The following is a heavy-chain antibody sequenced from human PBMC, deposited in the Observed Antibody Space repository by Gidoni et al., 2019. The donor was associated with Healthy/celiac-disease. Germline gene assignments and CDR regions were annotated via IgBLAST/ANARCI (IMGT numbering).Heavy chain of an antibody. V-gene: IGHV1-69*01. CDR3: ARDLDCSSTSCYSAY. J-gene: IGHJ4*02. CDR1: GGTFSSYA. D-gene: IGHD2-2*02. Sequence: VQLVQSGAEVKKPVSSVKVSCKASGGTFSSYAISWVRQALGQGLEWMGGIIPIFGTANYAQKFQGRVTITADESTSTAYMELSRLRSEDTAVYYCARDLDCSSTSCYSAYWGQGTLVTVSS. CDR2: IIPIFGTA.